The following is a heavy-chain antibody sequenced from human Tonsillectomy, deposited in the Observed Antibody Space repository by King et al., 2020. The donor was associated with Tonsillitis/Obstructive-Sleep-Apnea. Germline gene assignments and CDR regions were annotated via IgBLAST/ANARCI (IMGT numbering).Heavy chain of an antibody. D-gene: IGHD3-9*01. CDR3: ARCRYFDWDAFDI. J-gene: IGHJ3*02. Sequence: VQLVESGGGLVQPGVSLRLSCAASGFTFSSYEMNWVRPAPGKGLEWLSYISSSGSTIYYADSVKGRFTISRDNAKNSMYLQMNSLRAEDTAVYYCARCRYFDWDAFDIWGQGTMVTVSS. CDR2: ISSSGSTI. CDR1: GFTFSSYE. V-gene: IGHV3-48*03.